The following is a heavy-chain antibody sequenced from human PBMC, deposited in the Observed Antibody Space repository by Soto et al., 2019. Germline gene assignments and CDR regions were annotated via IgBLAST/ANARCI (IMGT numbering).Heavy chain of an antibody. CDR3: ARVGIRLIPADLGGGYHFQGLDV. D-gene: IGHD2-2*01. J-gene: IGHJ6*02. Sequence: SVQVSCKACGGTLINYSFSWMRQAHGQGLEWMGGIVPMSGGPNSAQKFHDRLTITADESTGTVTMQLSSLTSDDTAVYYCARVGIRLIPADLGGGYHFQGLDVWGQGTTVTVSS. V-gene: IGHV1-69*13. CDR1: GGTLINYS. CDR2: IVPMSGGP.